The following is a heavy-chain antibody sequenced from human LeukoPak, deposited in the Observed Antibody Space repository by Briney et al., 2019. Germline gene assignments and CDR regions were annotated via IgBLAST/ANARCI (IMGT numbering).Heavy chain of an antibody. J-gene: IGHJ4*02. CDR3: ASHTPGIAVAGTSYPDY. Sequence: SQTLSLTCTVSGGSISSGSYYWSWIRQPAGKGLEWIGRIYTSGSTNYNPSLKSRVTISVDTSKNQFSLKLSSVTAADTAVYYCASHTPGIAVAGTSYPDYRGQGTLVTVSS. CDR2: IYTSGST. D-gene: IGHD6-19*01. V-gene: IGHV4-61*02. CDR1: GGSISSGSYY.